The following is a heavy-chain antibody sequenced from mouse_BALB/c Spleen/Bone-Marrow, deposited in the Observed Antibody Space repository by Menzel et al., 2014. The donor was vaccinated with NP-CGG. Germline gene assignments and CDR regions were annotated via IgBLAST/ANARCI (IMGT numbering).Heavy chain of an antibody. CDR1: GFNFKDTY. V-gene: IGHV14-3*02. CDR2: IDPANGNT. D-gene: IGHD2-2*01. CDR3: ARYVYGYYFDY. Sequence: EVQLQQSGAELVKPGASVKLSCTASGFNFKDTYMHWVKQRPEQGLEWIGRIDPANGNTKYDPKFQGKATITADTSSNTAYLQLSSLTSEDTAVYYCARYVYGYYFDYWGQGTTLTVSS. J-gene: IGHJ2*01.